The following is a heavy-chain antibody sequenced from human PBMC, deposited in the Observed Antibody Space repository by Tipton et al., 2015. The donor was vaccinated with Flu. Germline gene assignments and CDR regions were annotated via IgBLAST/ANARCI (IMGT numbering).Heavy chain of an antibody. Sequence: SLRLSCAASGFTVSTNYMAWVRQAAGKGLEWVSVIFGGDFTYYADSVKGRFTISRDNSKNTLYLQMNSLRADDTAIYHCAQLDNSGWYSLDYWGQGTLVTVSS. CDR2: IFGGDFT. CDR3: AQLDNSGWYSLDY. D-gene: IGHD6-19*01. CDR1: GFTVSTNY. V-gene: IGHV3-53*01. J-gene: IGHJ4*02.